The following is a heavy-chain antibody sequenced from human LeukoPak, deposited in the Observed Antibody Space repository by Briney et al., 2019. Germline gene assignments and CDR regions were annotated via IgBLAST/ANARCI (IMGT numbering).Heavy chain of an antibody. D-gene: IGHD3-22*01. Sequence: TGGSLRLSCAASGFTFSSHWMNWVRQAPGKGLEWVSSISSSSSYIYYADSVKGRFTISRDNAKNSLYLQMNSLRAEDTAVYYCARLYDGSAYQADHFDYWGQGTLVIVSS. CDR2: ISSSSSYI. V-gene: IGHV3-21*01. CDR3: ARLYDGSAYQADHFDY. J-gene: IGHJ4*02. CDR1: GFTFSSHW.